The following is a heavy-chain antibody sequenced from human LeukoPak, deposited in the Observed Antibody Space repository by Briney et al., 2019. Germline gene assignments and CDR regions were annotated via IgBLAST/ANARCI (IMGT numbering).Heavy chain of an antibody. D-gene: IGHD5-18*01. Sequence: GSLRLSCAASGFTVSSNYMSWVRQAPGKGLEWVSVIYSGGSTYYADSVKGRFTISRDNSKNTLYLQMNSLRAEDTAVYYCARETGYSYVDYWGQGTLVTVSS. CDR2: IYSGGST. CDR3: ARETGYSYVDY. CDR1: GFTVSSNY. J-gene: IGHJ4*02. V-gene: IGHV3-66*01.